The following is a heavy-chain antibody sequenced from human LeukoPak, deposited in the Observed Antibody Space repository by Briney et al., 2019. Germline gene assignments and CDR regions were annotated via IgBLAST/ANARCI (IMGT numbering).Heavy chain of an antibody. CDR1: GFTFRDYW. Sequence: GGSLRLSCSVSGFTFRDYWMRWVRHAPGKGREWVASINKDGSEKQYVDSVKGRFTMSRGNAKNSVYLQMTRLGAEDTAVYYCATYTQYFGAPGGTDYWGQGTLVTVSS. J-gene: IGHJ4*02. CDR2: INKDGSEK. V-gene: IGHV3-7*01. CDR3: ATYTQYFGAPGGTDY. D-gene: IGHD3-10*01.